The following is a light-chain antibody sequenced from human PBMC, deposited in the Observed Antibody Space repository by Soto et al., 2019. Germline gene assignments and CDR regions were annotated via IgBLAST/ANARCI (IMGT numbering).Light chain of an antibody. J-gene: IGKJ4*01. CDR2: GAS. V-gene: IGKV1-39*01. CDR3: QHSYNTPRT. CDR1: QSITTY. Sequence: DIQMTQSPSSLSASVGDRVTITCRASQSITTYLNWYQQKPGKAPKLLNYGASSLQSGVPSRFSGSGSGTDFTLTISSLQPEDFATYYCQHSYNTPRTFGGGTKVETK.